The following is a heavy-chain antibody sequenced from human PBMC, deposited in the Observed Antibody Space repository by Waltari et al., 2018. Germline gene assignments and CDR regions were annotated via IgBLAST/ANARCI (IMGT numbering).Heavy chain of an antibody. Sequence: QVQLVQSGAEVKKPGASVKISCKTSEYTFTSSYIHWVRQAPGQGLEWMGIINPRGGSTIYAQKFQGRVTMTRDTSTSTVYIELSSLRSEDTAVYYCARDTGALWMDVWGQGTTVTVSS. J-gene: IGHJ6*02. CDR2: INPRGGST. D-gene: IGHD2-21*01. CDR3: ARDTGALWMDV. V-gene: IGHV1-46*01. CDR1: EYTFTSSY.